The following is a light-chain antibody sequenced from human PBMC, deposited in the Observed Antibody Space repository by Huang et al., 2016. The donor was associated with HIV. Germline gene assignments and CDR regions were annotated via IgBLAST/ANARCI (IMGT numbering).Light chain of an antibody. CDR2: ATS. CDR1: QSVRDK. CDR3: QQYESWPPLT. V-gene: IGKV3-15*01. Sequence: EIVMTQSPDTLSVSPGERATLSCRASQSVRDKLAWYQHQPGQAPRLLLHATSTRAAGVPARFSGSGSGTEFTLTISSLQSEDCGVYYCQQYESWPPLTFGGGTKVEIK. J-gene: IGKJ4*01.